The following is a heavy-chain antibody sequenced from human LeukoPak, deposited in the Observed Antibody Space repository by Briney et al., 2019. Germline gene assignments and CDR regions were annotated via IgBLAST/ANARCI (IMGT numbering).Heavy chain of an antibody. V-gene: IGHV4-59*11. D-gene: IGHD5-12*01. CDR2: IYYSGST. J-gene: IGHJ4*02. Sequence: MPSETLSLTCTVSGGSISSHYWSWIRQPPGKGLEWIGYIYYSGSTNYNPSLKSRVTISVDTSKNQFSLKLSSVTAADTAVYYCARMGGYSGYATHWGQGTPVTVSS. CDR3: ARMGGYSGYATH. CDR1: GGSISSHY.